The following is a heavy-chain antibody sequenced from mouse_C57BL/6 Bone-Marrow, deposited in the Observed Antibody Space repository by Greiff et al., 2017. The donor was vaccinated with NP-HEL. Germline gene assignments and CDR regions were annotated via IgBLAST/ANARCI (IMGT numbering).Heavy chain of an antibody. V-gene: IGHV5-12*01. CDR1: GFTFSDYY. CDR3: ARQPTTVVPYYAMDY. J-gene: IGHJ4*01. D-gene: IGHD1-1*01. Sequence: DVKLQESGGGLVQPGGSLKLSCAASGFTFSDYYMYWVRQTPEKRLEWVAYISNGGGSTYYPDTVKGRFTISRDNAKNTLYLQMSRLKSEDTAMYYCARQPTTVVPYYAMDYWGQGTSVTVSS. CDR2: ISNGGGST.